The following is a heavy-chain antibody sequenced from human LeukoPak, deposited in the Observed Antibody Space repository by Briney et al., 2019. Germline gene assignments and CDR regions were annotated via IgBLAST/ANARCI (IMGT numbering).Heavy chain of an antibody. V-gene: IGHV1-8*01. CDR1: GYTFTSYD. CDR3: ARTTHSSSWSGVFGDAFDI. CDR2: MNPNSGNT. J-gene: IGHJ3*02. Sequence: ASVKVSCKASGYTFTSYDTNWVRQATGQGLEWMGWMNPNSGNTGYAQKFQGRVTMTRNTSISTAYMELSSLRSEDTAVYYCARTTHSSSWSGVFGDAFDIWGQGTMVTVSS. D-gene: IGHD6-13*01.